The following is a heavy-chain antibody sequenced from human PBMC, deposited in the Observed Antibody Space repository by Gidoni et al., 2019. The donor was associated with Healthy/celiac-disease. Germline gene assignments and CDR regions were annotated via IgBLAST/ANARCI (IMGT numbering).Heavy chain of an antibody. V-gene: IGHV3-7*01. CDR1: GFTFSSYW. Sequence: EVQLVESGGGLVQPGGSLRLSCAASGFTFSSYWMSWVRQAPGKGLEWVANIKQDGSEKYYVDSVKGRFTISRDNAKNSLYLQMNSLRAEDTAVYYCARAPYYDILTGYEDAFDIWGQGTMVTVSS. CDR3: ARAPYYDILTGYEDAFDI. D-gene: IGHD3-9*01. CDR2: IKQDGSEK. J-gene: IGHJ3*02.